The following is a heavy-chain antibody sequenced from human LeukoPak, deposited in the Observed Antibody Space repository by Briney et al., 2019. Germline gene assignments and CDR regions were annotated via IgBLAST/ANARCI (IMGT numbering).Heavy chain of an antibody. J-gene: IGHJ4*02. CDR2: ISYDGSNK. CDR3: ARDGGGGGYFDY. V-gene: IGHV3-30*03. Sequence: PGGSLRLSCAASGFTFSSYGMHWVRQAPGKGLEWVAVISYDGSNKYYADSVKGRFTISRDNSKNTLYLQMNSLRAEDTAVYYCARDGGGGGYFDYWGQGTLVTVSS. CDR1: GFTFSSYG. D-gene: IGHD2-15*01.